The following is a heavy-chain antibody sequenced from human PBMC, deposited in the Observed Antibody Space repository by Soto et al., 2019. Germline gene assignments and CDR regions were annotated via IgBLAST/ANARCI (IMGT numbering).Heavy chain of an antibody. J-gene: IGHJ4*02. CDR1: GFSLTTDRVG. Sequence: QITLKESGPTLVKPTQTLTLTCTFSGFSLTTDRVGVGWIRQPPGEALEWLAVIYWDDSKTYRPSLESRLTITKDTSNNQVALTMTNMDSVDTATYYWAHAYGGRSLYWGQGTLVTVSS. V-gene: IGHV2-5*02. CDR3: AHAYGGRSLY. CDR2: IYWDDSK. D-gene: IGHD1-26*01.